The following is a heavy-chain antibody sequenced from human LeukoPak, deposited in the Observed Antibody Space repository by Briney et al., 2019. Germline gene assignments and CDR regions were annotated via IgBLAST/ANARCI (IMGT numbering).Heavy chain of an antibody. J-gene: IGHJ6*03. Sequence: RGSLRLSCGASGLTLSDYSMNWVRQAPGKGLEWVSSIISSSSYIAYADSVNGRFTISRDNAENSVYLQMHSLRGEDMAVYYCARPQLGMDYSYYMDVWGEGTAVAVSS. CDR2: IISSSSYI. V-gene: IGHV3-21*01. CDR3: ARPQLGMDYSYYMDV. CDR1: GLTLSDYS. D-gene: IGHD3-10*01.